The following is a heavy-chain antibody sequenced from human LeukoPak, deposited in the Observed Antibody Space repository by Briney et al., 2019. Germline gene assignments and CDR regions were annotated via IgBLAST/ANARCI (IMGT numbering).Heavy chain of an antibody. CDR1: GYTFNTYT. V-gene: IGHV3-64D*06. CDR2: ISPNGGST. D-gene: IGHD4/OR15-4a*01. J-gene: IGHJ2*01. Sequence: PGGSLRLSCSPSGYTFNTYTMRCVRQAPGEGLEYVSAISPNGGSTYYADSVKGRFTLSRDNSENTVHLKMSSLRVEDTAVYHCMKKEVVGDGGNYYFDLWGRGTLVTVSS. CDR3: MKKEVVGDGGNYYFDL.